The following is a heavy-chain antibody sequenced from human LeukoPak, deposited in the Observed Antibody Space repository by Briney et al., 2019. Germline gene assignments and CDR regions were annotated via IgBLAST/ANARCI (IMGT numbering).Heavy chain of an antibody. CDR3: ANRGF. Sequence: GGPLRLSCAASGLTVSSDFMTWVRQAPGKGLEWVSIIHGDGSAYYADSVRGRFTVSRDISKNTLFLQMVGLRAEDTALYYCANRGFWGQGTLVTVSS. V-gene: IGHV3-53*01. J-gene: IGHJ4*02. CDR2: IHGDGSA. CDR1: GLTVSSDF.